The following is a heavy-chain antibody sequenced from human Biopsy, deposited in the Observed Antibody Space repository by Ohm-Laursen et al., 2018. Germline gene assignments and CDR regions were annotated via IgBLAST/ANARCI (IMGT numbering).Heavy chain of an antibody. Sequence: ASVTVSCKVSGYTLTALSMHWVRQAPGRGLEWMGGFAPENGKTIYAQKFQGRITMTEDTSTDTAYMELSSLTSDDTAVYFCAGGEGSSWFDPWGHGTLVTVSS. CDR3: AGGEGSSWFDP. CDR2: FAPENGKT. CDR1: GYTLTALS. D-gene: IGHD3-10*01. V-gene: IGHV1-24*01. J-gene: IGHJ5*02.